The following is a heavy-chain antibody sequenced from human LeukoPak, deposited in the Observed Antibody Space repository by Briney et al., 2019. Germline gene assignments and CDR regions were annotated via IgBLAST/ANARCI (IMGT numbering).Heavy chain of an antibody. CDR3: GKGLGGSFAAGYY. CDR2: ITGSGDYT. V-gene: IGHV3-23*01. D-gene: IGHD1-26*01. J-gene: IGHJ4*02. Sequence: GGSLRLSCAASGFXFGSHPINWVRQAPGKGLEWVSGITGSGDYTYYIDSVQGRFTISRDNSKNMLFLQMNSLRAEDTAVYYCGKGLGGSFAAGYYWGQGTPVTVSS. CDR1: GFXFGSHP.